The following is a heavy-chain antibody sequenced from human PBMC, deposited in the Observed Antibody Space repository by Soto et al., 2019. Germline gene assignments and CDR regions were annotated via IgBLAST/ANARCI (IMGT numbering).Heavy chain of an antibody. V-gene: IGHV3-49*03. CDR1: GFTFGDYA. CDR3: TRSTYDYIWGSYRDY. CDR2: IRSKAYGGTT. Sequence: GGSLSLSCTASGFTFGDYAMSWFRQAPGKGLEWVGFIRSKAYGGTTEYAASVKGRFTISRDDSKSIAYLQMNSLKTEDTAVYYCTRSTYDYIWGSYRDYWGQGTLVTVSS. J-gene: IGHJ4*02. D-gene: IGHD3-16*02.